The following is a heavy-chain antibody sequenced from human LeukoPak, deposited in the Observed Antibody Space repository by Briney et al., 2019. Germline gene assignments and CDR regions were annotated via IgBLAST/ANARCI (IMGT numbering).Heavy chain of an antibody. V-gene: IGHV3-21*01. CDR2: ISSSSSYI. CDR3: ARGLGSSGCYSAN. Sequence: GGSLRLSCAASGFTFSGYSMNWVRQAPGKGLEWVSSISSSSSYIYYADSVKGRFTISRDNAKNSLYLQMNSLRAEDTAVYYCARGLGSSGCYSANWGQGTLVTVSS. D-gene: IGHD3-22*01. J-gene: IGHJ4*02. CDR1: GFTFSGYS.